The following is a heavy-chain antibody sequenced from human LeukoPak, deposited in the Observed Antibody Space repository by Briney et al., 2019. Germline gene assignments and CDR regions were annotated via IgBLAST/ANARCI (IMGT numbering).Heavy chain of an antibody. CDR1: GYTFNNYG. J-gene: IGHJ3*02. V-gene: IGHV1-18*01. CDR3: ARASASPTNSNSYYFETTKKNAFDI. D-gene: IGHD3-22*01. Sequence: ASVKVSCKPSGYTFNNYGVTWVRRAPGQGLEWMRWISAYNGDKNYAQNLQGRVTMTTDTSTRTAYMELRSLSSDDTAVYYCARASASPTNSNSYYFETTKKNAFDIWGQGTMVTVSS. CDR2: ISAYNGDK.